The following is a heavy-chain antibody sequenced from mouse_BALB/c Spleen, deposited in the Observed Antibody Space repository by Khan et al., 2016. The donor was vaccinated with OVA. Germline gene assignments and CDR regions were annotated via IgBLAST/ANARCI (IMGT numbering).Heavy chain of an antibody. Sequence: EVQLKQSGAELVKPGASVKLSCTASGFNIKDTYMHWMKQRPEQGLEWIGRIDPANGNTKYDPKFQGKATITADTSSNTAYLQRSSLTSEDTAVYYCARDYWDVFAYWGQGTLVTVSA. V-gene: IGHV14-3*02. J-gene: IGHJ3*01. CDR1: GFNIKDTY. D-gene: IGHD4-1*01. CDR2: IDPANGNT. CDR3: ARDYWDVFAY.